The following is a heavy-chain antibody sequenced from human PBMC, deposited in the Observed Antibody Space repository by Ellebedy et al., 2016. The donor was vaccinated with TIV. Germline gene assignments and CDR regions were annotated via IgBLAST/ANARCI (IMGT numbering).Heavy chain of an antibody. CDR2: IYPHDSNT. V-gene: IGHV5-51*01. CDR1: GYSFTSYW. J-gene: IGHJ4*02. D-gene: IGHD7-27*01. CDR3: AVSGDRHEY. Sequence: GESLKISCEASGYSFTSYWIGWVRQMSGKGLEWMGIIYPHDSNTKYSPSFRGQVTMSADKSISTAYLQWSSLKASDTAMYYCAVSGDRHEYWGQGTLVTVSS.